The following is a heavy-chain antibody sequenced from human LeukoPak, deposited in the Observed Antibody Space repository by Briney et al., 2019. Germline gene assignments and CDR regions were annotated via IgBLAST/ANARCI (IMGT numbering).Heavy chain of an antibody. CDR3: ARFGVDYDMDV. D-gene: IGHD3-16*01. J-gene: IGHJ6*02. CDR2: IHYSGRP. Sequence: SETLSLTCTVAGGSISDHYWTWIRQPPGKGLEWIGQIHYSGRPDYNPSLKSRVTISVDTSKNQLSLKVTSVTGADTAVYYCARFGVDYDMDVWGQGTTVTVSS. CDR1: GGSISDHY. V-gene: IGHV4-59*11.